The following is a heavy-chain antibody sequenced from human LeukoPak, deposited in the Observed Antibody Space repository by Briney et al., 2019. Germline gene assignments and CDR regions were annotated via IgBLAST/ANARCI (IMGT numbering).Heavy chain of an antibody. J-gene: IGHJ1*01. CDR1: GGSFSGYY. Sequence: SETLSLTCAVYGGSFSGYYWSCIRQPPGKGLEWIGEINHSGSTNYNPSLKSRVTISVDTSKNQFSLKLSSVTAADTAVYYCARGLYGYFQHWGQGTLVTVSS. D-gene: IGHD2-2*02. CDR2: INHSGST. V-gene: IGHV4-34*01. CDR3: ARGLYGYFQH.